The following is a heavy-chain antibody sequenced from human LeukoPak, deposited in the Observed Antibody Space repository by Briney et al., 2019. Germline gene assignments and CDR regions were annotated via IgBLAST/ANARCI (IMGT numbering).Heavy chain of an antibody. CDR3: ARCSSWYPLAGFYMDV. Sequence: PGGSLRLSCAASGFTFSSYEMNWVRQAPGKGLEWVSYISSSGSTIYYADSVKGRFTISRDDAKNSLFLQMNSLRAEDTAVYHCARCSSWYPLAGFYMDVWGKGTTVTVSS. CDR2: ISSSGSTI. CDR1: GFTFSSYE. J-gene: IGHJ6*03. D-gene: IGHD6-13*01. V-gene: IGHV3-48*03.